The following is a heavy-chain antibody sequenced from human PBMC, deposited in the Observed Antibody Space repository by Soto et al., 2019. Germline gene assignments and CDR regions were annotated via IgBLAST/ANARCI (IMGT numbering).Heavy chain of an antibody. Sequence: GASVKVSCKASGGTFSSYAISWVRQAPGQGLEWMGGIIPIFGTANYAQKFQGRVTITADESTSTAYMELSSLRSEDTAVYYCAIHDELLYFDYWGQGTLVTVSS. V-gene: IGHV1-69*13. CDR3: AIHDELLYFDY. D-gene: IGHD2-15*01. J-gene: IGHJ4*02. CDR1: GGTFSSYA. CDR2: IIPIFGTA.